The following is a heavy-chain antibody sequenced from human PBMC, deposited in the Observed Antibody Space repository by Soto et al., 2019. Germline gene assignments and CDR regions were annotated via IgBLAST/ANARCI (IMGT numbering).Heavy chain of an antibody. Sequence: GESLKISCKGSGYNFNIYWIGWVRQMPGKGLEWMGIIYPGDSNTRYSPSFQGQVTISADKSISTAYPQWSSLKASDTAIYYCARTSTNWFDPWGQGTLVTVSS. CDR1: GYNFNIYW. CDR3: ARTSTNWFDP. CDR2: IYPGDSNT. D-gene: IGHD4-17*01. V-gene: IGHV5-51*01. J-gene: IGHJ5*02.